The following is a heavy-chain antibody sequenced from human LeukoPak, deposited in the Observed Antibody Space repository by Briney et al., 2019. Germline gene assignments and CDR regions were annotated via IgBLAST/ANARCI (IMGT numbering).Heavy chain of an antibody. Sequence: SETLSLTCTVSGDSIRNYYWSWIRQSAGKGLEWIGHIYTGGGTNYNPSLKSRVTMSVDTSKNQFSLKLSSVTAADTAVYYCASTGYNYYDSSGYIIDHWGQGTLVTVPS. CDR3: ASTGYNYYDSSGYIIDH. CDR2: IYTGGGT. CDR1: GDSIRNYY. J-gene: IGHJ4*02. D-gene: IGHD3-22*01. V-gene: IGHV4-4*07.